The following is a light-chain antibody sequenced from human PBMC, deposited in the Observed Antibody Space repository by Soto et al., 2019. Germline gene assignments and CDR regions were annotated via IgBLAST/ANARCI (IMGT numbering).Light chain of an antibody. Sequence: EIVLTQSPATLSLSPGERATLSCRASQGVSSYLAWYQQKPGQAPRLLIYDASNRATGIPDRFSGSGSGTDFTLTISSLEPEDFAVYYCQKRSNWPPWTFGQGTKVDIK. J-gene: IGKJ1*01. V-gene: IGKV3-11*01. CDR3: QKRSNWPPWT. CDR1: QGVSSY. CDR2: DAS.